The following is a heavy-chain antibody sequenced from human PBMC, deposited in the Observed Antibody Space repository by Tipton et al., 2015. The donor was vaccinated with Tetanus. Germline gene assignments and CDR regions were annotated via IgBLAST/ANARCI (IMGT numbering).Heavy chain of an antibody. D-gene: IGHD2-2*01. Sequence: TLSLTCTVSRGSISRDIYNWGWIRQPPGRGLQWIGNINYYGTTYYSPSLESRVTMSVDPPKNQFSLHLTSATAADTAVYYCARPHYQYWYFDLWGRGTLVTVSS. CDR1: RGSISRDIYN. CDR3: ARPHYQYWYFDL. J-gene: IGHJ2*01. CDR2: INYYGTT. V-gene: IGHV4-39*01.